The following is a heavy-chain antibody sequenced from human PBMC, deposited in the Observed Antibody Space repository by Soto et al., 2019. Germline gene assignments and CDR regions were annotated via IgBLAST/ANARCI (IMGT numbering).Heavy chain of an antibody. D-gene: IGHD1-20*01. Sequence: GGSLRLSXVASGFVFKNYEMNWVRQAPGKGLEWISYISNSGNTIYVADSMRGRFTISRDNAKNSLFLQMNSLRADDTAVYYCARDIDNRDYYYGLDVWGQGTTVTVSS. CDR1: GFVFKNYE. CDR3: ARDIDNRDYYYGLDV. J-gene: IGHJ6*02. CDR2: ISNSGNTI. V-gene: IGHV3-48*03.